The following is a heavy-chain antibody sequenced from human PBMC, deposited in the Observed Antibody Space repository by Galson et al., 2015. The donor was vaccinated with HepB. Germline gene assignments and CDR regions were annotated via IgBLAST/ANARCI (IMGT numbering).Heavy chain of an antibody. V-gene: IGHV3-23*01. Sequence: SLRLSCAASGFTFSSYAMSWVRQAPGKGLEWVSAISGSGGSTYYADSVKGRFTISRDNSKNTLYLQMNSLRAEDTAVYYCAKDRARAFVVVTANVAPDAFDIWGQGTMVTVSS. CDR3: AKDRARAFVVVTANVAPDAFDI. D-gene: IGHD2-21*02. CDR1: GFTFSSYA. J-gene: IGHJ3*02. CDR2: ISGSGGST.